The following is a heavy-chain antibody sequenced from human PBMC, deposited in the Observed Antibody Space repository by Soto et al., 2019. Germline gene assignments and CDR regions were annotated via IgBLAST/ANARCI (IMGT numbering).Heavy chain of an antibody. D-gene: IGHD3-9*01. J-gene: IGHJ4*02. V-gene: IGHV4-59*08. CDR1: GGSISRYY. CDR3: ARLDFHPLLFDC. CDR2: IYYTGSA. Sequence: SETLSLTCTVSGGSISRYYWSWIRQPPGKGLEWIGYIYYTGSANYTPSLKSRVTISIDTSKNQFSLNLSSVTATDTAVYYCARLDFHPLLFDCWGPGTLVTLSS.